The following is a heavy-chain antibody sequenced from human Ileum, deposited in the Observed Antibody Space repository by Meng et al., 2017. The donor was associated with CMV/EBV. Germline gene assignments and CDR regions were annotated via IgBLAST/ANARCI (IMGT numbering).Heavy chain of an antibody. CDR1: GGSITTYY. J-gene: IGHJ4*02. D-gene: IGHD3-3*01. CDR3: ARDGPGFLEWFH. CDR2: IYYTGNI. Sequence: SETLSLTCTVSGGSITTYYWSWIRQPPGKGLEWIGYIYYTGNIHYNPSLKSHLTISVDISKNQFSLKLNSVTAADTAVYYCARDGPGFLEWFHWGQGTLVTVSS. V-gene: IGHV4-59*01.